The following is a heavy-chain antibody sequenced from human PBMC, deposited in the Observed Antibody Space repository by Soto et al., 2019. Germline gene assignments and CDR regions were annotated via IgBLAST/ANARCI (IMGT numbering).Heavy chain of an antibody. V-gene: IGHV3-30-3*01. CDR3: ARGGYGDSRAEYFQH. CDR1: GFTFSNYG. CDR2: ISYDGSSK. J-gene: IGHJ1*01. Sequence: QVQLVESGGGVVQPGRSLRLSCAASGFTFSNYGMHWVRQAPGKGLEWGALISYDGSSKDYADSVKGRFTISRDNSKSTLFLQMNSLRVEDTAVYYCARGGYGDSRAEYFQHWGQGTLVTVSS. D-gene: IGHD4-17*01.